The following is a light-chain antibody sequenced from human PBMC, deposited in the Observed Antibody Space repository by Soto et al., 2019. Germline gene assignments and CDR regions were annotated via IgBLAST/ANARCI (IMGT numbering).Light chain of an antibody. CDR3: SSYSSTTHVV. V-gene: IGLV2-14*03. CDR1: SSDVGGYNY. J-gene: IGLJ2*01. Sequence: QSALTQPASVSGSPGQSITISCTGTSSDVGGYNYVSWYQQHPDKAPKLMIYDVSRRPSGVSDRFSGSKSGSTASPTISGLQAEDEADYYCSSYSSTTHVVFGGGTKLTVL. CDR2: DVS.